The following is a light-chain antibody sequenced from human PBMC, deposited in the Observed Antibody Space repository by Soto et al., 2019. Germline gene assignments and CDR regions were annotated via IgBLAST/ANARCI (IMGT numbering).Light chain of an antibody. CDR1: QNINNY. CDR3: QQLNSYPRT. V-gene: IGKV1-9*01. J-gene: IGKJ3*01. Sequence: DIQMTQSPSSLSASVGDRVTITCRASQNINNYLHWYQQKPGKAPKLLIYAASTLQSGVPSRFSGSGSGTDFTLTISSLQPEDFATYYCQQLNSYPRTFGPGTKVDIK. CDR2: AAS.